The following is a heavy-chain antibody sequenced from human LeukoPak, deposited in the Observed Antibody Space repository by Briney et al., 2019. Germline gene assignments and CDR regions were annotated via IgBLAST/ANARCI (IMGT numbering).Heavy chain of an antibody. D-gene: IGHD3-16*01. V-gene: IGHV3-7*01. CDR1: GFPFSTFW. J-gene: IGHJ3*01. CDR3: AREGASTISHAFDV. Sequence: PGGTLRLSCAASGFPFSTFWMTWVRQAPGKGLEWVANIIQDGSERYYVGSVKGRFTISRDNAKNSLYLQMNRVRAEDPAVYYCAREGASTISHAFDVWGQGTMVTVSS. CDR2: IIQDGSER.